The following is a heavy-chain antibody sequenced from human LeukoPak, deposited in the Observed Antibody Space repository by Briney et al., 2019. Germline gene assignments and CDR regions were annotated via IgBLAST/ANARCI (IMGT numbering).Heavy chain of an antibody. V-gene: IGHV4-59*11. D-gene: IGHD6-13*01. CDR2: IYYSGST. CDR1: GGSISSHY. Sequence: SETLSLTCTVSGGSISSHYWSWIRQPPGKGLEWIGYIYYSGSTNYNPSLKSRVTISVDTSKYQFSLKLSSVTAADTAVYYCARGGDSSSWYFSVWFDPWGQGTLVTVSS. CDR3: ARGGDSSSWYFSVWFDP. J-gene: IGHJ5*02.